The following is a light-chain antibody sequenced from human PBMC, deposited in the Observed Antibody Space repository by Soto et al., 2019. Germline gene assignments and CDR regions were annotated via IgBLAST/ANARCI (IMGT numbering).Light chain of an antibody. CDR2: RND. J-gene: IGLJ1*01. CDR3: AAWDDSLRGRL. CDR1: SSNVGVNF. Sequence: QSVLTQPPSASGTPGQRVTISCSGSSSNVGVNFVYWYQHLPGTAPKLLIYRNDQRSSGVPDRFSGSKSGTSSSLAISGLRFEDEADYYCAAWDDSLRGRLFGTGTKVTVL. V-gene: IGLV1-47*01.